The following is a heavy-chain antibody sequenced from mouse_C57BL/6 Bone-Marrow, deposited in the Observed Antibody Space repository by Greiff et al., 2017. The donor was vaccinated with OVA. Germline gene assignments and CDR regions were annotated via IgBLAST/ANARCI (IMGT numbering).Heavy chain of an antibody. D-gene: IGHD1-1*01. CDR1: GYTFTDYN. J-gene: IGHJ4*01. CDR2: INPNNGGT. V-gene: IGHV1-18*01. Sequence: EVQRVESGPELVKPGASVKIPCKASGYTFTDYNMDWVKQSHGKSLEWIGDINPNNGGTIYNQKFKGKATLTVDKSSSTAYMELRSLTSEDTAVYYCARWYYNGSSYDYAMDYWGQGTSVTVSS. CDR3: ARWYYNGSSYDYAMDY.